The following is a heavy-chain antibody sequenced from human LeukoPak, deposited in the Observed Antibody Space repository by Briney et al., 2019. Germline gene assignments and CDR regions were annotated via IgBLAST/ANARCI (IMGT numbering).Heavy chain of an antibody. CDR1: GYTFTGYY. D-gene: IGHD6-19*01. CDR2: INPNSGGT. J-gene: IGHJ4*02. V-gene: IGHV1-2*02. Sequence: ASVKVSCKASGYTFTGYYMHWVRQAPGQGLEWMGWINPNSGGTNYAQKFQGRVTMTRDTSISTAYMELSRLRSDDTAVYYCARPPKHSSGWVDYWGQGTLVTVSS. CDR3: ARPPKHSSGWVDY.